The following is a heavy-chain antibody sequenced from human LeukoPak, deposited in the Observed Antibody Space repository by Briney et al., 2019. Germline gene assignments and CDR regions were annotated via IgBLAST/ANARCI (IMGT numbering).Heavy chain of an antibody. CDR3: ARDEVAPIDY. Sequence: PGGSLRLSCTASGFTFSNNAIHWVRQAPGKGLEWVSSISSSSSYIYYADSVKGRFTISRDNAKNSLYLQMNSLRAEDTAVYYCARDEVAPIDYWGQGTLVTVSS. D-gene: IGHD2-15*01. V-gene: IGHV3-21*01. J-gene: IGHJ4*02. CDR1: GFTFSNNA. CDR2: ISSSSSYI.